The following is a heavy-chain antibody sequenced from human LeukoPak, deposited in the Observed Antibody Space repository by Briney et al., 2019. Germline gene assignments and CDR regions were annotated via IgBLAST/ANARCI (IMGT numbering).Heavy chain of an antibody. CDR1: AYSFTNYG. J-gene: IGHJ4*02. V-gene: IGHV1-2*02. CDR2: INPNSGGT. CDR3: ARAGLILTGYHEPGDY. Sequence: GASVEVSCEASAYSFTNYGISWVRQAPGQGLEWMGWINPNSGGTNYAQKFQGRVTMTRDTSISTAYMGLSRLRSDDTAVYYCARAGLILTGYHEPGDYWGQGTLVTVSS. D-gene: IGHD3-9*01.